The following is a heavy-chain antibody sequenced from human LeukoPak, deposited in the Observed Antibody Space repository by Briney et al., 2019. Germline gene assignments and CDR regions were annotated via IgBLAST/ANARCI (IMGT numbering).Heavy chain of an antibody. J-gene: IGHJ2*01. D-gene: IGHD6-13*01. V-gene: IGHV3-21*05. CDR1: RFTFSSYS. Sequence: GGSLRLSCAASRFTFSSYSMNWVRQAPGKGLQWVSYITSSTSYTNYADSVKGRFTISRDNAKNSLYLQMNSLRAEDTAVYHCARSFKQQEWYFDLWGRGTLVTVSS. CDR2: ITSSTSYT. CDR3: ARSFKQQEWYFDL.